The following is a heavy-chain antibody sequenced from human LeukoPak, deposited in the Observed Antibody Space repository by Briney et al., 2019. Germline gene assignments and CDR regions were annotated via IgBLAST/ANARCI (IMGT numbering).Heavy chain of an antibody. V-gene: IGHV4-30-2*01. CDR1: GGSISSGGYS. D-gene: IGHD3-3*01. J-gene: IGHJ5*02. CDR2: VYHSGST. Sequence: SETLSLTCAVSGGSISSGGYSWSWIRQPPGKGLEWIGYVYHSGSTYYNPSLKSRVTISVDRSKNQFSLKLSSVTAADTAVYYCARVGGSGTPINWFDPWGQGTLVTVSS. CDR3: ARVGGSGTPINWFDP.